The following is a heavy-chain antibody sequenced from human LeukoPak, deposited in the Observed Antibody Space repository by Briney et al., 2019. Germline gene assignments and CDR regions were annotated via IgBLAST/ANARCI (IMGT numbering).Heavy chain of an antibody. CDR2: INHSGST. Sequence: SETLSLTCAVYGGSFSGYYWSWIRQPPGKGLEWIGEINHSGSTNYNPSLKSRVTISVDTSKNQFSLKLSSVTAADTGVYYCARPYDYVWGSYRYFDYWGQGTLVTVSS. CDR3: ARPYDYVWGSYRYFDY. J-gene: IGHJ4*02. CDR1: GGSFSGYY. D-gene: IGHD3-16*02. V-gene: IGHV4-34*01.